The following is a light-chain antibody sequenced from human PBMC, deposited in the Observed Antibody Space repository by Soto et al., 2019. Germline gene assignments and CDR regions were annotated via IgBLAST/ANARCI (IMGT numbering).Light chain of an antibody. CDR2: AAS. J-gene: IGKJ5*01. CDR3: QQYNNWPV. CDR1: QSVSSN. Sequence: EIVMTQSPATLSVSPGERATLSCRASQSVSSNLAWYQQKPGQAPRLLIYAASTRATGIPARFSGSGSGTEFTLTISSLQSEDFAVYYCQQYNNWPVFGQGTRLEIK. V-gene: IGKV3-15*01.